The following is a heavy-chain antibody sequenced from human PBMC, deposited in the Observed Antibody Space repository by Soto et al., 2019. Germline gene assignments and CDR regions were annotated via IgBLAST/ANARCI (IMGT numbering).Heavy chain of an antibody. Sequence: NPSETLSLTCTVSGGSISSGDYYWSWIRQPPGKGLEWIGYIYYSGSTYYNPSLKSRVTISVDTSKNQFSLKLSSVTAADTAVYYCARAGRFLEWLFQSYYYGMDVWGQGTTVTVSS. J-gene: IGHJ6*02. CDR2: IYYSGST. CDR1: GGSISSGDYY. CDR3: ARAGRFLEWLFQSYYYGMDV. V-gene: IGHV4-30-4*01. D-gene: IGHD3-3*01.